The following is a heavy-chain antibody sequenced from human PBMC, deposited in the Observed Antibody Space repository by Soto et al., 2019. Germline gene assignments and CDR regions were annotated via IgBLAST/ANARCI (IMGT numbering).Heavy chain of an antibody. J-gene: IGHJ6*03. CDR2: ISYDGSNK. CDR1: GFTFSSYG. D-gene: IGHD6-19*01. CDR3: AAYGLIAVAGPGRGIGTMDV. V-gene: IGHV3-30*03. Sequence: PGGSLRLSCAASGFTFSSYGMHWVRQAPGKGLEWVAVISYDGSNKYYADSVKGRFTISRDNSKNTLYLQMNSLRAEDTAVYYCAAYGLIAVAGPGRGIGTMDVWGKGTTVTVSS.